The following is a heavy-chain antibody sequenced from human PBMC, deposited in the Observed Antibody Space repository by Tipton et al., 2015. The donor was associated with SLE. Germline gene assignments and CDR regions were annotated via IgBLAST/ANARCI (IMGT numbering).Heavy chain of an antibody. CDR3: ASTIVVAPWAFDI. CDR1: GDSISSYY. D-gene: IGHD3-22*01. V-gene: IGHV4-59*01. CDR2: IYYSGST. Sequence: LRLSCTVSGDSISSYYWSWIRQPPGKGLEWIGDIYYSGSTNYNPSLKSRVTISVDTSTNQFSLKLSSVTAADTAVYYCASTIVVAPWAFDIWGQGTMVTVAS. J-gene: IGHJ3*02.